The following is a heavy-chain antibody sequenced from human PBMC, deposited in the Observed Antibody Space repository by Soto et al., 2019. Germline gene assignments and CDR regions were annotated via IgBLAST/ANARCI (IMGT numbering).Heavy chain of an antibody. Sequence: QVQLEQSGAEVKKPGASVKVSCKASGYTFTSYGISWVRQAPGQGLEWVGWISAYNGNSNYAQKYHGRVTMTTDTSTNTAYMEMSSLRSDDTAVYYCARIADCSTTSCSFPSRFHIRGYYYYYGLDVWGQGTTVTVSS. CDR1: GYTFTSYG. CDR3: ARIADCSTTSCSFPSRFHIRGYYYYYGLDV. CDR2: ISAYNGNS. D-gene: IGHD2-2*01. J-gene: IGHJ6*02. V-gene: IGHV1-18*01.